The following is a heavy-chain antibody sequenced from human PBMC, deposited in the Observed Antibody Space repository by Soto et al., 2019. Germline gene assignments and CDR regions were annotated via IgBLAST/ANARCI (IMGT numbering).Heavy chain of an antibody. J-gene: IGHJ5*02. CDR1: GGSFSGYY. CDR2: INHSGST. Sequence: QVQLQQWGAGLLKPSETLSLTCAVYGGSFSGYYWSWIRQPPGKGLEWIGEINHSGSTNYNPSLKRRVTISVDTSKNQFSLKLSSVTAADTAVYYCARGIITIFGVAKDTGYNWFDPWGQGTLVTVSS. D-gene: IGHD3-3*01. V-gene: IGHV4-34*01. CDR3: ARGIITIFGVAKDTGYNWFDP.